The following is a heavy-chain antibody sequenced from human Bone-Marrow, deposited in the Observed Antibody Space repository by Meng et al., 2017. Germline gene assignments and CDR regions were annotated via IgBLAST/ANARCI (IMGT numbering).Heavy chain of an antibody. CDR3: AKDILMSYDSSGYYRSPVAFDI. Sequence: GESLKISCAASGFTFSSYAMHWVRQAPGKGLEWVAVISYDGSNKYYADSVKGRFTISRDNAKNSLYLQMNSLRAEDTALYYCAKDILMSYDSSGYYRSPVAFDIWGQGTMVTVSS. V-gene: IGHV3-30*04. J-gene: IGHJ3*02. CDR1: GFTFSSYA. D-gene: IGHD3-22*01. CDR2: ISYDGSNK.